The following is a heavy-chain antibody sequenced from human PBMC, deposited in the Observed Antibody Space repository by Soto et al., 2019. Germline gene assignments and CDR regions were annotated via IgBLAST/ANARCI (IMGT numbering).Heavy chain of an antibody. CDR2: FYYSGST. CDR1: GGSMSSTTYN. V-gene: IGHV4-39*01. J-gene: IGHJ5*02. CDR3: VRHCLTTNCPGFNWFDP. D-gene: IGHD2-2*01. Sequence: PSETLSLTCTVSGGSMSSTTYNWGWIRQPPGKGLEWIGTFYYSGSTYYSPSLRSRVTISVDTSQNQFSLELNSVTAADTAVYFCVRHCLTTNCPGFNWFDPWGQGSLVTVSS.